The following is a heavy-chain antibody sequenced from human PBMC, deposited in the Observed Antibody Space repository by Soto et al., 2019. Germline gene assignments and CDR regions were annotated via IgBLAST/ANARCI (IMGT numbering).Heavy chain of an antibody. V-gene: IGHV3-11*01. J-gene: IGHJ4*02. D-gene: IGHD2-15*01. CDR3: ARRGGPGDY. Sequence: QVQLVESGGGLVKPGGSLRLSCAASGFNFNDYYMSWIRQAPGKGLEWLSYISHSGHITNYADSVKGRFTISRDNAKNSLYLQLNNLRVEDTAVYYCARRGGPGDYWGQGTLVTVSS. CDR1: GFNFNDYY. CDR2: ISHSGHIT.